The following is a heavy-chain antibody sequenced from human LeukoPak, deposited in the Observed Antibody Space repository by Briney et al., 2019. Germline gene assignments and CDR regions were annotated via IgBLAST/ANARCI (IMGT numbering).Heavy chain of an antibody. Sequence: SETLSLTCAVYGGSFSGYYWSWIRQPPGKGLEWIGEINHSGSTNYNPSLKSRVTISVDTSKNHFSLNLRSVTAADTAVYYCARRSYNSPFRYWGQGTPVTVSS. J-gene: IGHJ4*02. CDR2: INHSGST. CDR3: ARRSYNSPFRY. CDR1: GGSFSGYY. V-gene: IGHV4-34*01. D-gene: IGHD5-24*01.